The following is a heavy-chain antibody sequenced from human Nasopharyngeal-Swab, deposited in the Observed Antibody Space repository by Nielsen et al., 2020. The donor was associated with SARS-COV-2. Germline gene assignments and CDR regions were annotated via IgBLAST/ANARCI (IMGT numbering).Heavy chain of an antibody. CDR1: GFTFSSYA. Sequence: GESLKISCAASGFTFSSYAMSWVRQAPGKGLEWVSAISGSGGSPYYADSVKGRFTISRDNSKNTLYLQMNSLRAEDTAVYYCARSAAFKRRSSGWYYFDYWGQGTLVTVSS. V-gene: IGHV3-23*01. CDR3: ARSAAFKRRSSGWYYFDY. J-gene: IGHJ4*02. D-gene: IGHD6-19*01. CDR2: ISGSGGSP.